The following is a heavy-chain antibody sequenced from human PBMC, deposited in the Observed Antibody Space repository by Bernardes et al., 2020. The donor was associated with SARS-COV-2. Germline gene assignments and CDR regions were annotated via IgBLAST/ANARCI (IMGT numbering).Heavy chain of an antibody. CDR3: ARRGSWGHFDN. Sequence: WGTLRLSCAVSGFTVSIYYMSWVRQAPGKGLEWVSIIYSGGTTYYADSVKGRFTISRDNSMNTMYLQMSSLRADDTAVYYCARRGSWGHFDNWGQGTLVTVSS. D-gene: IGHD2-15*01. CDR1: GFTVSIYY. CDR2: IYSGGTT. J-gene: IGHJ4*01. V-gene: IGHV3-53*01.